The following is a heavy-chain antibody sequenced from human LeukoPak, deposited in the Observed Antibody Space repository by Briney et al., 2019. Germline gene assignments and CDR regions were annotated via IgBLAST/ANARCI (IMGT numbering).Heavy chain of an antibody. CDR1: GFSLSTGGVG. Sequence: SGPTLVKPTQTLTLTCTFSGFSLSTGGVGVGWIRQPPGKALEWLALIYWNDDKRYSPSLKSRLTITKDTSKNQVVLTMTNMDPVDTATYYCVHRRGFQYYYDSSGYYPPFYFDYWGQGTLVTVSS. CDR2: IYWNDDK. CDR3: VHRRGFQYYYDSSGYYPPFYFDY. J-gene: IGHJ4*02. V-gene: IGHV2-5*01. D-gene: IGHD3-22*01.